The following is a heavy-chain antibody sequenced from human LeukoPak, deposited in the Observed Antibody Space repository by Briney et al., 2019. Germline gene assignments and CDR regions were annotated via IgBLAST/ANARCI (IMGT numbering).Heavy chain of an antibody. CDR1: GGTFSSYA. CDR3: AREGDTAMVEGPD. D-gene: IGHD5-18*01. CDR2: IIPIFGTA. J-gene: IGHJ4*02. V-gene: IGHV1-69*05. Sequence: ASVKVSCKASGGTFSSYATSWVRQAPGQGLEWMGGIIPIFGTANYAQKFQGRVTITTDESTSTAYMELSSLRSEDTAVYYCAREGDTAMVEGPDWGQGTLVTVSS.